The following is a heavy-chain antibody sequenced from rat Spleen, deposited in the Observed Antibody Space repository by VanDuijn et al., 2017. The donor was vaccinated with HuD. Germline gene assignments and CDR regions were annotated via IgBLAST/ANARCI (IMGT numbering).Heavy chain of an antibody. CDR3: ASRTGNWFAY. V-gene: IGHV5-25*01. D-gene: IGHD5-1*01. CDR2: ISYDGSST. Sequence: EVQLVESGGGLVQPGRSMKLSCAVSGFAFSKNYMAWVRQTPTKGLEWVASISYDGSSTYYRDSVKGRFTFSRDNAKTILYLQMDSLRSEDTATYFCASRTGNWFAYWGQGTLVTVSS. CDR1: GFAFSKNY. J-gene: IGHJ3*01.